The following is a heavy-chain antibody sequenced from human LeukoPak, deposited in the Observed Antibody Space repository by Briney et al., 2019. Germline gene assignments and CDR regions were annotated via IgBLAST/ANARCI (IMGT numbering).Heavy chain of an antibody. V-gene: IGHV4-59*01. Sequence: SSETLSLTCTVSGGSISIYYWSWIRQPPGKGLEWIGYIYYSGNTNYNPSLKSRVTISVDTSKNQFSLKLSSVTAADTAVYYCARTPYYYDSSGKDAFDIWGQGTMVTVSS. J-gene: IGHJ3*02. CDR2: IYYSGNT. CDR1: GGSISIYY. D-gene: IGHD3-22*01. CDR3: ARTPYYYDSSGKDAFDI.